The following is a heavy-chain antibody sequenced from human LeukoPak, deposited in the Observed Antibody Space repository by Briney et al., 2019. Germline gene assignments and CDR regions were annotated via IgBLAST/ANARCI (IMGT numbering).Heavy chain of an antibody. CDR2: IWHDGSHK. Sequence: PGRSLRLSCAASGFAFNTYAMHWVRQAPGQGLEWVALIWHDGSHKFYSNSVRGQFTISRDNSKNTVSLQMNNLRPEDTAVYYCARAIFGSRSYPDFWGQGTLVTVSS. CDR1: GFAFNTYA. J-gene: IGHJ4*02. D-gene: IGHD3-10*01. CDR3: ARAIFGSRSYPDF. V-gene: IGHV3-33*01.